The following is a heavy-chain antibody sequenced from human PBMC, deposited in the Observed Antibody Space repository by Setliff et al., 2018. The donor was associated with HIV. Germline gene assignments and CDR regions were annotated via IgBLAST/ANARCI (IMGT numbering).Heavy chain of an antibody. D-gene: IGHD3-22*01. CDR2: VVPTIHEA. CDR3: ARGADASGYFYREYFQH. CDR1: GVTFNYSF. V-gene: IGHV1-69*13. J-gene: IGHJ1*01. Sequence: SVKVSCKASGVTFNYSFITWVRQAPGQGLEWMGGVVPTIHEATYAQKFQGRVTITADESATTVYMEMSGLTSEDMAIYYCARGADASGYFYREYFQHWGQGTLVTVSS.